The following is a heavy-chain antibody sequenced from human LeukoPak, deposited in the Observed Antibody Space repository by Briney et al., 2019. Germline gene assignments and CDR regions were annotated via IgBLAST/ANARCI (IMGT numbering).Heavy chain of an antibody. Sequence: GGSLRLSSAASGFTFSSYWMHWVRQAPGKGLVWVSRINSDGSSTNYADSVKGRFTISRDNAKNTLYLQMNSLRAEDTAVYYCTREYPASFDYWGQGTLVTVSS. V-gene: IGHV3-74*01. CDR2: INSDGSST. CDR3: TREYPASFDY. J-gene: IGHJ4*02. CDR1: GFTFSSYW.